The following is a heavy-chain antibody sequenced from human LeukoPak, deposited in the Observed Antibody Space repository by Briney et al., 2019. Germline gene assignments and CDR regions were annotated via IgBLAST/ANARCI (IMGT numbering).Heavy chain of an antibody. CDR1: GGSFSGYY. J-gene: IGHJ5*02. V-gene: IGHV4-34*01. Sequence: PSETLSLTCAVYGGSFSGYYWSWIRQPPGKGLEWIGEINHSGSTNYNPSLKSRVTISVDTSKNQFSLKLSSVTAADTAVYYCARFNNYYYDSSGPRDWFDPWGQGTLVTVSS. D-gene: IGHD3-22*01. CDR2: INHSGST. CDR3: ARFNNYYYDSSGPRDWFDP.